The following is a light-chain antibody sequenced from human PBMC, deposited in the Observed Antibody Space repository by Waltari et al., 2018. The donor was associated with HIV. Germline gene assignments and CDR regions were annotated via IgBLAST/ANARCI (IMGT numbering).Light chain of an antibody. CDR3: SSYTIKSTLE. V-gene: IGLV2-14*03. J-gene: IGLJ2*01. Sequence: QSALTQPASVSGSPGQSITISCTGTRSDVGGYNSVSWYQQHPGEAPKLIIYDVSNRPSGVSNRFSGSKSGNTASLTISGLQAEDEADYYCSSYTIKSTLEFGGGTKLTVL. CDR1: RSDVGGYNS. CDR2: DVS.